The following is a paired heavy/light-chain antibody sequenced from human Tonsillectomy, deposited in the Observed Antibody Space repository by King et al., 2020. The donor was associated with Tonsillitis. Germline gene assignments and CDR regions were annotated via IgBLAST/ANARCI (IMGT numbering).Light chain of an antibody. Sequence: QSVLTQPPSVSGAPGQRVTISCTGSSSNIGADFDVHWYQQLPGTAPKLLIHGNTNRPSGVPDRFSGSSSGASASLAITGLRVEDEADYYCQSYDSSLSGYVFGTGTKVTVL. CDR3: QSYDSSLSGYV. V-gene: IGLV1-40*01. J-gene: IGLJ1*01. CDR2: GNT. CDR1: SSNIGADFD.
Heavy chain of an antibody. D-gene: IGHD6-13*01. V-gene: IGHV1-3*01. Sequence: QVHLVQSGAEVKKPGASVKVSCKASGYTFSTYAIHWVRQAPGQGLEWMGWIHPGNGHTIYSQTLQGAVTFTWDTSASTVYLELSSLTSEDTAVYYCARDPLLSAGFFDYWGQGTLVAVSS. CDR1: GYTFSTYA. J-gene: IGHJ4*02. CDR3: ARDPLLSAGFFDY. CDR2: IHPGNGHT.